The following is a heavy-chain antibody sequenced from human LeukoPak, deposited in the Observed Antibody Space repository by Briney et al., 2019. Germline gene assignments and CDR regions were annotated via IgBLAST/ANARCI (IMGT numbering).Heavy chain of an antibody. CDR3: ARGGWYKGYFQH. J-gene: IGHJ1*01. V-gene: IGHV4-59*01. D-gene: IGHD1-1*01. Sequence: SETLSLTCTVSGGSISSYYWSWIRQPPGKGLEWIGYIYYSGSTNYNPSLTSRVTISVDTSKNQFSLKLSSVTAADTAVYYCARGGWYKGYFQHWGQGTLVTVSS. CDR2: IYYSGST. CDR1: GGSISSYY.